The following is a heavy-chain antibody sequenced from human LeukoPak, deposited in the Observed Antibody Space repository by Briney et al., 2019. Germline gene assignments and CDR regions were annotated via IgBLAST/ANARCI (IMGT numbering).Heavy chain of an antibody. CDR3: ARRSRNGLDAFDI. CDR1: AYTFTGYY. D-gene: IGHD1-14*01. CDR2: IDPNNGDI. J-gene: IGHJ3*02. V-gene: IGHV1-2*02. Sequence: ASVKVSCKASAYTFTGYYLHWVRQAPGQGLEWMGWIDPNNGDIKYVQKFQGRVTMTRDRSISTAYMELSRLTSDDTALYYCARRSRNGLDAFDIWGQGTMVTVSS.